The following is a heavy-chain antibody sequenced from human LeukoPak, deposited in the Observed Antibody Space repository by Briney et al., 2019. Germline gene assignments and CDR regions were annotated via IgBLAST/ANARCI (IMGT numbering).Heavy chain of an antibody. Sequence: SGGSXXLSXAXSGFTFSDHYMDWVRQAPGKGVEWVGRXRNKANSYTTEYAAGGKSKLNISREDEKKSMYMQRHRRRNEDTAVYYCARLQGAMATTDADYWGQGTLVTVSS. D-gene: IGHD5-24*01. CDR2: XRNKANSYTT. CDR3: ARLQGAMATTDADY. J-gene: IGHJ4*02. V-gene: IGHV3-72*01. CDR1: GFTFSDHY.